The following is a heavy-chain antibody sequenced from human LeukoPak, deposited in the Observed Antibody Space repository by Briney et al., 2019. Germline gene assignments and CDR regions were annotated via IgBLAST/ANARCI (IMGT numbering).Heavy chain of an antibody. CDR1: GGSISSYY. D-gene: IGHD5-12*01. Sequence: SETLSLTCTVSGGSISSYYWSWIRQPPGKGLEWIGYIYYSGSTNYNPSLKSRVTISVDTSKNQFSLKLSSVTAADTAVYYCARARYSGYDFDYWGQGTLVTVSS. CDR2: IYYSGST. CDR3: ARARYSGYDFDY. V-gene: IGHV4-59*01. J-gene: IGHJ4*02.